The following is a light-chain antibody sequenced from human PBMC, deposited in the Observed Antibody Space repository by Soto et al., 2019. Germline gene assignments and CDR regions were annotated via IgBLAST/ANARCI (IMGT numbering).Light chain of an antibody. CDR1: QSVSSY. CDR2: DAS. J-gene: IGKJ4*01. Sequence: EIVLTQSPATLALSPGERATLSCRASQSVSSYLAWYQQKPGQAPRLLIYDASNRATGIPARFSGSGSGTVFTLTISRLEPEDFAVYYCQQRSNWPPLTFGGGTKVEIK. CDR3: QQRSNWPPLT. V-gene: IGKV3-11*01.